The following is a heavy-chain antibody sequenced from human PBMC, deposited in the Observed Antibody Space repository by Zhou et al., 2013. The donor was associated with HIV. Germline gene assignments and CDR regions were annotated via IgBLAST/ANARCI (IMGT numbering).Heavy chain of an antibody. CDR1: GYTFTSYD. CDR3: ARAKSGNYNGIDWFDP. Sequence: QVQLLQSGAEVKKPGASVKVSCKASGYTFTSYDINWVRQATGRGLEWMGWMNPNSGDTGYAQKFQGRVTITRNTSISTAYMELSSLRSEDTAVYYCARAKSGNYNGIDWFDPWGQGTLVTVSS. V-gene: IGHV1-8*03. D-gene: IGHD1-26*01. CDR2: MNPNSGDT. J-gene: IGHJ5*02.